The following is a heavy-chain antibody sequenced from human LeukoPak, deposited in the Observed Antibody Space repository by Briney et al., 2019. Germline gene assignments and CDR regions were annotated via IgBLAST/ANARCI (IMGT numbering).Heavy chain of an antibody. V-gene: IGHV3-74*03. CDR2: INNDGTTT. CDR3: ARVSGPGMNEYFHL. Sequence: GGFLRLSCAASGFTFSGAWMHWVRQAPGKGLVWVSRINNDGTTTMYADSVKGRFTLSRDNAKNTLYLQMNSLRAEDTAVYYCARVSGPGMNEYFHLWGQGTLVTVSS. D-gene: IGHD3-10*01. J-gene: IGHJ1*01. CDR1: GFTFSGAW.